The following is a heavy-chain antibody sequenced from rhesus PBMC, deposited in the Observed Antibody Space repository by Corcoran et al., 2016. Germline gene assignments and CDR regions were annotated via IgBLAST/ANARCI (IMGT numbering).Heavy chain of an antibody. CDR2: ISCNSVTI. CDR3: TTGGNY. J-gene: IGHJ4*01. D-gene: IGHD3-34*01. V-gene: IGHV3-134*01. Sequence: EVQLVESGGALAQPGGSLRLSCAASGFTFDDYAMHWVRQAPGKGLEWVSRISCNSVTIYYADSVKGRFTISRDNAKNSLFLQMDRLRAEDTAVYYCTTGGNYWGQGVLVTVSS. CDR1: GFTFDDYA.